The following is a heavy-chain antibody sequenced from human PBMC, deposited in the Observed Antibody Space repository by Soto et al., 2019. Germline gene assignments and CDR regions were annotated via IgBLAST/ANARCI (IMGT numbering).Heavy chain of an antibody. J-gene: IGHJ4*02. V-gene: IGHV4-4*07. D-gene: IGHD3-3*01. CDR1: GGSLSNYY. CDR3: ARDNNDFWSLYPLAFDY. Sequence: PSETLSLTCSVSGGSLSNYYWSWIPQPAGKGLEWIGRISTSGHVVSKVSLRSRLTMSVDMSNNHFSLKLTSVTAADTAVYYCARDNNDFWSLYPLAFDYWGQGALVTVSS. CDR2: ISTSGHV.